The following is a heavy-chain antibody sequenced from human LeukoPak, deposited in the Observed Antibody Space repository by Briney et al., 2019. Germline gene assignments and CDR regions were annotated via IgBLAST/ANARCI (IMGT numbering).Heavy chain of an antibody. Sequence: GTSLRLSCAASGFTFSTYGMHWVRQAPGKGLEWVAVIWYDGSKMYYADSVKGRFTISRDTSKNTLYLQTNSLRAEDTAVYYCARHSSNSFDYWGQGTLVTVSP. J-gene: IGHJ4*02. CDR2: IWYDGSKM. V-gene: IGHV3-33*01. CDR3: ARHSSNSFDY. CDR1: GFTFSTYG. D-gene: IGHD2-21*01.